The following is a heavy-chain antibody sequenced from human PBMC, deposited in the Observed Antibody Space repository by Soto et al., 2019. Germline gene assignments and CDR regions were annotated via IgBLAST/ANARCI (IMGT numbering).Heavy chain of an antibody. CDR3: AKSKGGWTLDF. CDR2: ISAYNGNT. V-gene: IGHV1-18*01. Sequence: ASVKVSCKASGYTFTSYGISWVRQAPGQGLEWMGWISAYNGNTNYAQKLQGRVTMTTDTSTSTAYMELRSLTSEDTAVYYCAKSKGGWTLDFWGPGTLVTVSS. CDR1: GYTFTSYG. D-gene: IGHD6-19*01. J-gene: IGHJ4*02.